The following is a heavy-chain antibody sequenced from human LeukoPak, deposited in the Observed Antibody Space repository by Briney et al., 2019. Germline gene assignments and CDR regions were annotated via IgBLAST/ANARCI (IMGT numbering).Heavy chain of an antibody. J-gene: IGHJ4*02. CDR1: GFTFSSYS. CDR2: ISSSGSTI. D-gene: IGHD3-16*02. V-gene: IGHV3-48*04. CDR3: ARDQTFGGVIVRGDFDY. Sequence: GGSLRLSCAASGFTFSSYSMNWVRQAPGKGLEWVSYISSSGSTIYYADSVKGRFTISRDNAKNSLYLQVNSLRAEDTAVYYCARDQTFGGVIVRGDFDYWGQGTLVTVSS.